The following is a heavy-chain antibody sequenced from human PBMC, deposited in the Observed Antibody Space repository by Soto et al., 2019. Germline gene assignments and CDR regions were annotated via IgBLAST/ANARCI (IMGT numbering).Heavy chain of an antibody. J-gene: IGHJ4*02. CDR3: ARDLRTGIAAAGVFDY. V-gene: IGHV1-69*06. Sequence: SVKVSCKASGGTFSSYAISWVRQAPGQGLEWMGGIIPIFGTANYAQKFQGRVTITADKSTSTAYMELSSLRSEDTAVYYCARDLRTGIAAAGVFDYWGQGTLVTVSS. D-gene: IGHD6-13*01. CDR1: GGTFSSYA. CDR2: IIPIFGTA.